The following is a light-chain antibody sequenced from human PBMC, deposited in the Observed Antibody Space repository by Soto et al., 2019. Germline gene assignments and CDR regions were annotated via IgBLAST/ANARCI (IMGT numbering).Light chain of an antibody. CDR2: DTS. Sequence: QAVVTQEPSLTVSPGGTVTHTCGSSTGAVTSGHYPYWFQQKPGQAPRTLIYDTSNKHSWTPARFSGSLLGGKAALTLSGAQPEDEAEYYCLLSYSGARPYVVFGGGTKVTVL. CDR1: TGAVTSGHY. CDR3: LLSYSGARPYVV. V-gene: IGLV7-46*01. J-gene: IGLJ2*01.